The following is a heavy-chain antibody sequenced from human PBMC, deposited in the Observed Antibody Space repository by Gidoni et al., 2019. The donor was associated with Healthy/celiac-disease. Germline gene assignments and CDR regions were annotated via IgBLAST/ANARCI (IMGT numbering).Heavy chain of an antibody. D-gene: IGHD6-19*01. Sequence: VSGGSISSSNWWSWVRQPPGKGLEWIGEIYHSGSTNYNPSLKSRVTISVDKSKNQFSLKLSSVTAADTAVYYCARDSPTSVAGTVIWYFDLWGRGTLFTVSS. J-gene: IGHJ2*01. CDR2: IYHSGST. CDR1: GGSISSSNW. V-gene: IGHV4-4*02. CDR3: ARDSPTSVAGTVIWYFDL.